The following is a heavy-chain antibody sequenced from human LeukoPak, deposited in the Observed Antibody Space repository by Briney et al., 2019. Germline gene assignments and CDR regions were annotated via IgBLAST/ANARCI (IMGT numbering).Heavy chain of an antibody. Sequence: TGGSLRLSCAASGFTLRNYAMSWVRQAPGKGLEWVSVIAGSGGGTYYADSVKGRFTISRDTSKNTLYLQVNSLRAEDTAVYYCAKALTGGDYGMDVWGQGTTVTVSS. CDR2: IAGSGGGT. CDR3: AKALTGGDYGMDV. J-gene: IGHJ6*02. D-gene: IGHD2-21*01. CDR1: GFTLRNYA. V-gene: IGHV3-23*01.